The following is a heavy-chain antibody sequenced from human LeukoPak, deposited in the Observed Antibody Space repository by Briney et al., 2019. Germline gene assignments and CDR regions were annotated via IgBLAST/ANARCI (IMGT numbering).Heavy chain of an antibody. V-gene: IGHV3-23*01. CDR3: AKSSSPYSSSIYYFDY. D-gene: IGHD6-6*01. CDR1: GFTFSSYA. J-gene: IGHJ4*01. Sequence: GGSLRLSCAVSGFTFSSYAMSWVREAPGKGLEWVSAISGSGGSTFYADSVKGRFTISRDNSKNTLYLQMSSLRAEDTAVYYCAKSSSPYSSSIYYFDYWGQGTLVTVSS. CDR2: ISGSGGST.